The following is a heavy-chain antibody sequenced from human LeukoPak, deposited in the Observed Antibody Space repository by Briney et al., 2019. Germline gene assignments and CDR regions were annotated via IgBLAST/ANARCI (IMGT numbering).Heavy chain of an antibody. Sequence: SETPSLTCAVYGGSFSGYYWSWIRQPPGKGLEWIGEINHSGSTNYNPSLKSRVTISVDTSKNQFSLKLSSVTAADTAVYYCARARTRYYYDSSGYYHKEYYGMDVWGQGTTVTVSS. J-gene: IGHJ6*02. V-gene: IGHV4-34*01. CDR1: GGSFSGYY. CDR2: INHSGST. D-gene: IGHD3-22*01. CDR3: ARARTRYYYDSSGYYHKEYYGMDV.